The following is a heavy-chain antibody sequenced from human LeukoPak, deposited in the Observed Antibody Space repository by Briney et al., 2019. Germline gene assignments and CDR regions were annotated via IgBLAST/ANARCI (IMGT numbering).Heavy chain of an antibody. CDR1: GFTFSSYG. V-gene: IGHV3-21*01. J-gene: IGHJ4*02. CDR2: ISSSSSYI. D-gene: IGHD6-19*01. Sequence: GGSLRLSCAASGFTFSSYGMSWVRQAPGKGLEWVSSISSSSSYIYYADSVKGRFTISRDNAKNSLYLQMNSLRAEDTAVYYCARRQYYFDYWGQGTLVTVSS. CDR3: ARRQYYFDY.